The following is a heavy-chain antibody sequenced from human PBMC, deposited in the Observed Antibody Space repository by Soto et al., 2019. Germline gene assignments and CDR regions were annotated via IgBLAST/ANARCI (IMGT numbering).Heavy chain of an antibody. D-gene: IGHD6-6*01. J-gene: IGHJ6*02. CDR1: GGTFAYFI. CDR2: IVPMFGTP. V-gene: IGHV1-69*13. Sequence: SVKVSCKAPGGTFAYFIMNWVRQTPGQGLEWMGGIVPMFGTPTYAEKFKGRVTISATGSTSTAYMELTSLRSEDTAVYYCARNGTYSSSLSQYSGMDVWGQGTTVTVSS. CDR3: ARNGTYSSSLSQYSGMDV.